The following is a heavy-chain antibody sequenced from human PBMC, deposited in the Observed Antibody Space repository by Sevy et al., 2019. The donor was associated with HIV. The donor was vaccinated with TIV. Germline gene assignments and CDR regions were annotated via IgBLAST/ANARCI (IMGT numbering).Heavy chain of an antibody. Sequence: ASVKVSCKASGYTFTDYYIHWVRQAPGQGLEWVGWMNPSSGATLYAQKFKARVTMTRDTSMTTAYMDLTNLESDDTAVYFCARAIKGTYCGDSNCRHFDSWGQGTLVTVSS. CDR2: MNPSSGAT. CDR3: ARAIKGTYCGDSNCRHFDS. J-gene: IGHJ4*02. V-gene: IGHV1-2*02. CDR1: GYTFTDYY. D-gene: IGHD2-21*01.